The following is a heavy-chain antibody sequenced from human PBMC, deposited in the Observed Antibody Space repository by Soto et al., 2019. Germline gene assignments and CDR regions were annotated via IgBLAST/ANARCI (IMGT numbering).Heavy chain of an antibody. V-gene: IGHV3-23*01. J-gene: IGHJ4*02. CDR2: ISGSSGST. CDR1: GFTFSSYD. Sequence: EVQLLESGGGLVQPGGSLRLSCAASGFTFSSYDMSWVRQAPGKGLAWVSAISGSSGSTYYADSVKGRFTISRDNPKNELYLQMNRLGAEDPAVYYCAKVPVYYGHTFDYSGQGTLVTVSS. CDR3: AKVPVYYGHTFDY. D-gene: IGHD3-10*01.